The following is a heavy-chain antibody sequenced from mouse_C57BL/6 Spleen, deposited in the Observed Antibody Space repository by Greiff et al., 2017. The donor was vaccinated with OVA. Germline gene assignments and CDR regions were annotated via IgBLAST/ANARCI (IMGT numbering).Heavy chain of an antibody. CDR2: INYDGSST. CDR1: GFTFSDYY. D-gene: IGHD2-12*01. CDR3: ERDDDGYYAMDY. Sequence: EVKLVESEGGLVQPGSSMKLSCTASGFTFSDYYMAWVRQVPEKGLEWVANINYDGSSTYYLDSLKSRFIISRDNAKNILYLQMSSLKSEDTATYYCERDDDGYYAMDYWGQGTSVTVSS. J-gene: IGHJ4*01. V-gene: IGHV5-16*01.